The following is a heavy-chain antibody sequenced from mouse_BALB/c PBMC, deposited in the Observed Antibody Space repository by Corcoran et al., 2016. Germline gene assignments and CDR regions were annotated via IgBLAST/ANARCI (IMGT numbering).Heavy chain of an antibody. V-gene: IGHV14-3*02. CDR3: ANGDWYVDV. CDR2: IDPANGNT. J-gene: IGHJ1*01. CDR1: GFNIKDTY. Sequence: EVQLQQSGAELVKPGASVKLSCTASGFNIKDTYMHWVKQRPEQGLEWIGRIDPANGNTKYDPKYQGKATITADTSSNTAYVQLSSLTSEDTAVYYCANGDWYVDVGGAGTTVTVSS.